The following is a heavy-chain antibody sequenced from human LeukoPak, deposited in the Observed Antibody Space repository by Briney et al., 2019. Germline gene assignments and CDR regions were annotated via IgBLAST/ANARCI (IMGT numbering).Heavy chain of an antibody. CDR1: GFTFSSYW. D-gene: IGHD3-22*01. J-gene: IGHJ4*02. CDR3: ARSLGSSGYQDY. Sequence: GGSLRLSCAASGFTFSSYWMHWVRQAPGKGLVWVSRINSVGSSTSYADSVKGRFTISRDNAKNTVYLQMNSLRAEDTAVYYCARSLGSSGYQDYWGQGTLVTVSS. CDR2: INSVGSST. V-gene: IGHV3-74*01.